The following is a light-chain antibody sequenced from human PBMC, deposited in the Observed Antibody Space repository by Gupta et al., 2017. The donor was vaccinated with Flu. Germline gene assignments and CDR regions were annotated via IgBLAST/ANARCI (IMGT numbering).Light chain of an antibody. CDR1: TSNVGSNY. V-gene: IGLV1-51*01. CDR2: DDN. CDR3: GTLYMSRNAEV. Sequence: KVVISCSGTTSNVGSNYVAWYRQLPGTAPKLRIYDDNKRPSGFSERFSCSRSGTSATLCIAGLQTGAEATYYCGTLYMSRNAEVFGGGTEVTV. J-gene: IGLJ3*02.